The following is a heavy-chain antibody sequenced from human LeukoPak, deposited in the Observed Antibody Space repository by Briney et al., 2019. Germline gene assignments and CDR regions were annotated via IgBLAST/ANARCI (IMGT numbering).Heavy chain of an antibody. V-gene: IGHV3-7*01. CDR2: IKQDGSDK. CDR1: GFTFGSYW. CDR3: ARHKISGPNTLDY. Sequence: PGGTLRLSCVVSGFTFGSYWMSWGRQAPAQGQGLEGNIKQDGSDKFYVDSVKGRFPISRDNAKNSLYLQMDSLRAEDTAVYYCARHKISGPNTLDYWGQGILVTVSS. D-gene: IGHD2-15*01. J-gene: IGHJ4*02.